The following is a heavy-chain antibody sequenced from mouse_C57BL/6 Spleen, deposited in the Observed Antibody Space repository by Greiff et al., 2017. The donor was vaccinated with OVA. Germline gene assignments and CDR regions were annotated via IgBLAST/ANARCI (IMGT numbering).Heavy chain of an antibody. Sequence: VQLQQSGAELVKPGASVKLSCKASGYTFTSYWMHWVKQRPGRGLEWIGRIGPNSGGTKYNEKFKSKATLTVDKPSSTAYMQLSSRTSEDSAVYYGARGGADYGMDYWGQGTSLTVSS. CDR3: ARGGADYGMDY. V-gene: IGHV1-72*01. CDR1: GYTFTSYW. CDR2: IGPNSGGT. J-gene: IGHJ4*01.